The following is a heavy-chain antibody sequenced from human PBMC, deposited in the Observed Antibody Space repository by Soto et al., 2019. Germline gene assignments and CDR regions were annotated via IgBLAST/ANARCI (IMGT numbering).Heavy chain of an antibody. Sequence: GASVKVSCKASGYTFISYGISWVRQAPGQGLEWLGGISTYNGNTNYAQNLQGRLTMTTDTSTSTAYMELRSLRSDDTAVYYCARDFEGYCTNGVCYPTFDYWGQGTLVTVSS. CDR2: ISTYNGNT. J-gene: IGHJ4*02. D-gene: IGHD2-8*01. V-gene: IGHV1-18*04. CDR3: ARDFEGYCTNGVCYPTFDY. CDR1: GYTFISYG.